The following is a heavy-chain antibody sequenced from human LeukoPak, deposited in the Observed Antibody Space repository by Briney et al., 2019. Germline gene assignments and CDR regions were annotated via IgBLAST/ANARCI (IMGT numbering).Heavy chain of an antibody. J-gene: IGHJ5*02. CDR3: AAGGAGENNWFDP. D-gene: IGHD3-10*01. V-gene: IGHV4-31*03. CDR1: GGSVSSGGYY. CDR2: IYYSGST. Sequence: RPSETLSLTCTVSGGSVSSGGYYWSWIRQHPGKGLEWIGYIYYSGSTYYNPSLKSRVTISVDTSKNQFSLKLSSVTAADTAVYYCAAGGAGENNWFDPWGQGTLVIVSS.